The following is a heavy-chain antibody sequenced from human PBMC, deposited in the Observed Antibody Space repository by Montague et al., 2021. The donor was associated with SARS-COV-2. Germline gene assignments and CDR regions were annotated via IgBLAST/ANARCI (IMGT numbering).Heavy chain of an antibody. V-gene: IGHV4-4*02. Sequence: SETLSLTCTVSGGSVNSTNWWSWFRQPPGKGLEWIAEVYRTGGTIFNPAFRSRVTLSIDRSKNLFSLNLNSVTIADTAVYYCSRTGGYGHFDYWGPGTLVIVSS. CDR2: VYRTGGT. D-gene: IGHD4-17*01. J-gene: IGHJ4*02. CDR1: GGSVNSTNW. CDR3: SRTGGYGHFDY.